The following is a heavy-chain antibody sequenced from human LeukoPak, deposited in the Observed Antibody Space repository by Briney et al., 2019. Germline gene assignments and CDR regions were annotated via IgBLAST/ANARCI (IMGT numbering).Heavy chain of an antibody. Sequence: SETLSLTCAVYGGSFSDYYWNWIRQPPGEGLEWIGEINHSGNTNYSPSLKSRVTLSVDTSKSQFFLKLTSVTAADTAVYYCARRPGTYYAFDIWGQGTVVTVSS. CDR2: INHSGNT. CDR3: ARRPGTYYAFDI. V-gene: IGHV4-34*01. J-gene: IGHJ3*02. CDR1: GGSFSDYY. D-gene: IGHD1-26*01.